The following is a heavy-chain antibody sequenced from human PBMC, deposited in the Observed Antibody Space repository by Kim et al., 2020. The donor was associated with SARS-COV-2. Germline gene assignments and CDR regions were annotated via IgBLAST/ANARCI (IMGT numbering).Heavy chain of an antibody. CDR2: INPNSGGT. Sequence: ASVKVSCKASGYTFTGYYMHWVRQAPGQGLEWMGWINPNSGGTNYAQKFQGRVTMTRDTSISTAYMELSRLRSDDTAVNYCARAEPEELLWFGESGIGWVLQIWGQGTLVTVSS. CDR3: ARAEPEELLWFGESGIGWVLQI. V-gene: IGHV1-2*02. D-gene: IGHD3-10*01. CDR1: GYTFTGYY. J-gene: IGHJ4*02.